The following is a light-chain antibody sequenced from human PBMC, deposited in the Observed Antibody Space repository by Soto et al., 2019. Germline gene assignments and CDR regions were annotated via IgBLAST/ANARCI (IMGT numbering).Light chain of an antibody. Sequence: QSVLTQPASVSVSPGQSITISCTGTSTDVGGYNFVSWYQHHPGKAPKLMICDVNNRPSGVSNRFSGSKSGNTASLTISGLQAEDEADYYCSSYTSGNTLVFGTGTKVTVL. CDR2: DVN. CDR1: STDVGGYNF. V-gene: IGLV2-14*03. CDR3: SSYTSGNTLV. J-gene: IGLJ1*01.